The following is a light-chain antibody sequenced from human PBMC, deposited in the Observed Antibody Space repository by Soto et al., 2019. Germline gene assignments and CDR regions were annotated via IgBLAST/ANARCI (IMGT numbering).Light chain of an antibody. V-gene: IGLV2-14*01. CDR1: SSDVGGYNH. CDR2: EVS. CDR3: SSYTTSGTPV. Sequence: QSVLTQPASVSGSPGQTITISCTGTSSDVGGYNHLSWYQQHPGKAPKVMIYEVSNRPSGVSNRFSGSKSGNTASLTISGLQAEDEADYFCSSYTTSGTPVFGGGTQLTVL. J-gene: IGLJ3*02.